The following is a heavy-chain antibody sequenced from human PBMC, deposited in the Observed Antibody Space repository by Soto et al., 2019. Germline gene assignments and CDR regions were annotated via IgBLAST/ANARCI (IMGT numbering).Heavy chain of an antibody. Sequence: ETLSLTCTVSAASFSKYYWSWIRQPPGKGLEWIGYIYFNGNTNYNPSLKRRVTISIDTSKRQISLNLTSVTDADTAVYYCASVTFGGVVLAHWGQGTLVTVSS. CDR2: IYFNGNT. CDR1: AASFSKYY. J-gene: IGHJ4*02. D-gene: IGHD3-16*01. CDR3: ASVTFGGVVLAH. V-gene: IGHV4-59*01.